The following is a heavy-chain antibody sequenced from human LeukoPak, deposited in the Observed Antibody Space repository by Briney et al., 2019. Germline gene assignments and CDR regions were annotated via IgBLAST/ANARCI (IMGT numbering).Heavy chain of an antibody. CDR2: ISSSSSYI. V-gene: IGHV3-21*01. CDR3: ARMVGAQHTTVFDY. J-gene: IGHJ4*02. Sequence: GGSLRLSCAASGFTFSSYTMNWVRQAPGKGLEWASSISSSSSYIYYADSVKGRFTISRDNAKNSLYLQMNSLRAEDTAVYYCARMVGAQHTTVFDYWGQGTLVTVSS. CDR1: GFTFSSYT. D-gene: IGHD1-26*01.